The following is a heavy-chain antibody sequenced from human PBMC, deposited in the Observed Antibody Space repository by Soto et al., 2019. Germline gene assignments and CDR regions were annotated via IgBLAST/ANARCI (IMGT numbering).Heavy chain of an antibody. Sequence: GGSLTLSCAASGFTFSSYSINWVRQAPGKGLEWVSSISSSSSYIYYADSVKGRFTISRDNAKDSLYLQMNSLRAEDTAVYYCARDRRHYDFWSGYELLYYGMDVWGQGTTVTVSS. J-gene: IGHJ6*02. CDR3: ARDRRHYDFWSGYELLYYGMDV. V-gene: IGHV3-21*01. CDR2: ISSSSSYI. D-gene: IGHD3-3*01. CDR1: GFTFSSYS.